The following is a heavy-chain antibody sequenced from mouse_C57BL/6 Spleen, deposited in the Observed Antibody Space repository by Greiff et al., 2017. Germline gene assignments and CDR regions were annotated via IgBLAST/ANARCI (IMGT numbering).Heavy chain of an antibody. Sequence: VQLQESGAELARPGASVKLSCKASGYTFTSYGISWVKQRTGQGLEWIGEIYPRSGNTYYNEKFKGKATLTADKSSSTAYMELRSLTSEDSAVYFCARADGNSPFAYWGQGTLVTVSA. J-gene: IGHJ3*01. CDR2: IYPRSGNT. CDR3: ARADGNSPFAY. D-gene: IGHD2-1*01. CDR1: GYTFTSYG. V-gene: IGHV1-81*01.